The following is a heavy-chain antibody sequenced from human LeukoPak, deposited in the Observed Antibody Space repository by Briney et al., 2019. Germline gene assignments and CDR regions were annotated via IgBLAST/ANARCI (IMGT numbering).Heavy chain of an antibody. V-gene: IGHV3-53*01. CDR1: GFTLSSNS. J-gene: IGHJ4*02. CDR2: IYSDNT. Sequence: GGALRLSCTVSGFTLSSNSMSWVRQAPGKGLEWVSFIYSDNTHYSYSVKGRFTISRDNYKNTLYLQMDSVRAEDTAVYYCGRRAGAYSHPYDYWGQGTLVTVSS. CDR3: GRRAGAYSHPYDY. D-gene: IGHD4/OR15-4a*01.